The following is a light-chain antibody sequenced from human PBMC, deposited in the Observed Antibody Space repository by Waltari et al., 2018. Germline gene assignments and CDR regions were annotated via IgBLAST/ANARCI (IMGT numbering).Light chain of an antibody. V-gene: IGLV2-11*01. CDR1: SSDVGADYY. CDR3: SSYAGTPTYVV. Sequence: QSALTQPPSVSGSPGQSVTISCTGTSSDVGADYYVSWYQQPPGKAPKFLIYDVNKRASGVPDRFSGSKSGNTASLTISGLQTVDEADYYCSSYAGTPTYVVFCGGTSLTVL. CDR2: DVN. J-gene: IGLJ3*02.